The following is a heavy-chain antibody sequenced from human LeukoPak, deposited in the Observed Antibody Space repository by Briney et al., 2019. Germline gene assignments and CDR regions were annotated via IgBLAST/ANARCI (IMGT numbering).Heavy chain of an antibody. CDR1: GFTFSSYG. Sequence: GGSLRLSCAASGFTFSSYGMHWVRQAPGKGLEWVSAISGSGGSTYYADSVKGRFTISRDNSKNTLYLQMNSLRAEDTAVYYCAKDLDSSGYYDYWGQGTLVTVSS. V-gene: IGHV3-23*01. CDR3: AKDLDSSGYYDY. J-gene: IGHJ4*02. CDR2: ISGSGGST. D-gene: IGHD3-22*01.